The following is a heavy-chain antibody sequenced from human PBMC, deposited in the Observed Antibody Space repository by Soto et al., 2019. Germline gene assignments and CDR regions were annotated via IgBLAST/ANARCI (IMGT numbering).Heavy chain of an antibody. V-gene: IGHV3-7*01. J-gene: IGHJ4*02. D-gene: IGHD6-13*01. CDR1: GFTFSSYW. CDR3: ARDDSSSWFEAVDY. CDR2: IKQDGSEK. Sequence: GGSLRLSCAASGFTFSSYWMSWVRQAPGKGLEWVANIKQDGSEKYYVDSVKGRFTISRDNAKNSLYLQMNSLRAEDTAVYYCARDDSSSWFEAVDYWGQGTLVTVSS.